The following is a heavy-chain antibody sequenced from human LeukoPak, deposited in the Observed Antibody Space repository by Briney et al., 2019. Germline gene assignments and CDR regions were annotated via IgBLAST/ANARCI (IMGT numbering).Heavy chain of an antibody. CDR2: ISSSSSYI. D-gene: IGHD3-10*01. Sequence: GGSLRLSCAASGFTFSSYSMNWVRQAPGKGLEWVSSISSSSSYIYYADSVKGRFTISRDNAKNSLYLQMNSLRAEDTAVYYCAGFSKITKRREGGAFDIWGQGTMVTVSS. J-gene: IGHJ3*02. V-gene: IGHV3-21*01. CDR1: GFTFSSYS. CDR3: AGFSKITKRREGGAFDI.